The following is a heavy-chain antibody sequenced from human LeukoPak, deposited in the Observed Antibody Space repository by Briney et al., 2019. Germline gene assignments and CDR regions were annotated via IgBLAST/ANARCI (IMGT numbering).Heavy chain of an antibody. V-gene: IGHV4-59*01. CDR3: ARGMTTVTHYYYGMDV. Sequence: SETLSLTCTVSGGSISSYHWSWIRQPPGKGLEWIGYIYYSGSTNYNPSLKSRVTISVDTSKNQFSLKLSSVTAADTAVYYCARGMTTVTHYYYGMDVWGQGTTVTVSS. D-gene: IGHD4-17*01. CDR1: GGSISSYH. CDR2: IYYSGST. J-gene: IGHJ6*02.